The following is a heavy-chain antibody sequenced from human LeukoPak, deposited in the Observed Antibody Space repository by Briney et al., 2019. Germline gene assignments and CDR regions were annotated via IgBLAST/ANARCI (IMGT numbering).Heavy chain of an antibody. Sequence: PGGSLRLSCAASGFTFSNYAIHWVRQAPGKGLEWVAFIRYDGSNKYYADSVKGRFTISRDNSKNTLYLQMNSLRAEDTAVYYCAKDRSYYLNYFDYWGQGTLVTVSS. CDR1: GFTFSNYA. V-gene: IGHV3-30*02. D-gene: IGHD1-26*01. CDR2: IRYDGSNK. J-gene: IGHJ4*02. CDR3: AKDRSYYLNYFDY.